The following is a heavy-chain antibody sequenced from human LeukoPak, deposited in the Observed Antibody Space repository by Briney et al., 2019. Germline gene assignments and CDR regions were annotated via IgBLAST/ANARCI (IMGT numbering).Heavy chain of an antibody. V-gene: IGHV3-64*01. D-gene: IGHD6-6*01. Sequence: GGSLRLSCAASGFTFSSYAMHWVRQAPGKGLEYVSAISSNGGSTYYANSVKGRFTISRDNSKNTLYLQMGSLRAEDMAVYYCARAYSSSSTDAFDLWGQGTMVTVSS. CDR3: ARAYSSSSTDAFDL. CDR2: ISSNGGST. CDR1: GFTFSSYA. J-gene: IGHJ3*01.